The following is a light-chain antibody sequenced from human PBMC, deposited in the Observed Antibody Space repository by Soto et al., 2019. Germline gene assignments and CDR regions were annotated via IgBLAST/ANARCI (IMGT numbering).Light chain of an antibody. Sequence: EIVLTQSPGTLSLSPVERATLSCRASQSVPSRYLAWYQQKPGQAPRLLIYGASSRATGIPDRFSGSGSGTDFTLTISRLEPEDFAVYYCQQYGSSPRTFGQGTKVDIK. V-gene: IGKV3-20*01. CDR2: GAS. CDR3: QQYGSSPRT. CDR1: QSVPSRY. J-gene: IGKJ1*01.